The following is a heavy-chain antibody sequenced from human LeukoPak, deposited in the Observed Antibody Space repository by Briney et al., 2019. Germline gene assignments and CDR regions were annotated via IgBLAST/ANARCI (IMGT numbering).Heavy chain of an antibody. CDR2: VSSSSAL. V-gene: IGHV3-48*04. CDR1: GFSFSTYG. Sequence: GGSLRLSCAASGFSFSTYGFNWVRQAPGKGLGWVSYVSSSSALYYTDSVKGRFTISRDNAKNSLYLQMNSLRAEDTAVYYCARDWSAHYFDYWGQGILVTISS. J-gene: IGHJ4*02. CDR3: ARDWSAHYFDY.